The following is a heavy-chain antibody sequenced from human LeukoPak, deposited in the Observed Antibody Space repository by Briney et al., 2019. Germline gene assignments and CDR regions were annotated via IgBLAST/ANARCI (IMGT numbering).Heavy chain of an antibody. D-gene: IGHD1-14*01. J-gene: IGHJ6*03. CDR2: IYYSGST. V-gene: IGHV4-30-4*02. CDR1: GGSISSGDYY. Sequence: SETLSLTCTVSGGSISSGDYYWSWIRQPPGKGLEWIGYIYYSGSTYYNSSLKSRVTISVDTSKNQFSLKLSSVTAADTAVYYCARVYRNYYYYYMDVWGKGTTVTVSS. CDR3: ARVYRNYYYYYMDV.